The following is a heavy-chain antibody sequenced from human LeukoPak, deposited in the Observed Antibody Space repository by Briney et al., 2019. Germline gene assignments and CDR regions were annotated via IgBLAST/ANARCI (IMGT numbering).Heavy chain of an antibody. J-gene: IGHJ2*01. CDR1: GFTFTDDY. Sequence: GGSLRLSCAASGFTFTDDYMSWIRQAPGKGLEWVSYISSSGYTKYYADSLKGRFTISRDNAKKTLYLQINSLRAEDTAVYYCATTLRTRGTWYFDLRGRGTLVTVSS. CDR3: ATTLRTRGTWYFDL. CDR2: ISSSGYTK. D-gene: IGHD1-1*01. V-gene: IGHV3-11*04.